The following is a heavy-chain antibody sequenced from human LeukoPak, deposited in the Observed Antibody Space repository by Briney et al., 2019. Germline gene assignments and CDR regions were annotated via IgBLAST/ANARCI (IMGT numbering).Heavy chain of an antibody. J-gene: IGHJ4*02. Sequence: PGGSLRLSCAASGFTFSNYYMSWIRQAPGKGLEWVSYISSSGSTMYCADSVKGRFTISRDNAKNSLYLQMNSLRAEDTAVYYCAREAISGYSDWGQGTLVTVSS. V-gene: IGHV3-11*04. CDR1: GFTFSNYY. CDR2: ISSSGSTM. D-gene: IGHD3-22*01. CDR3: AREAISGYSD.